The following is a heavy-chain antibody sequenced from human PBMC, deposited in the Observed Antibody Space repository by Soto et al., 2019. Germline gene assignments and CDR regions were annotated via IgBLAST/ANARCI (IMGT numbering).Heavy chain of an antibody. Sequence: ASVKVSCKASGYTFTSYAMHWVRQAPGQRLEWMGWINAGNGNTKYSQKFQGRVTTTRDTSASTAYMELSSLRSEDTAVYYCARSIVEVAALDYWGQGTLVTVSS. J-gene: IGHJ4*02. V-gene: IGHV1-3*01. CDR1: GYTFTSYA. D-gene: IGHD2-15*01. CDR3: ARSIVEVAALDY. CDR2: INAGNGNT.